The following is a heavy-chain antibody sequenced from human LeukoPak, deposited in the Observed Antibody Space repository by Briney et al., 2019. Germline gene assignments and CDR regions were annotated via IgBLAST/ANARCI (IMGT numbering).Heavy chain of an antibody. CDR3: ARGLVELLWFGELSWPSSAYFDY. CDR1: GYTFTSYA. Sequence: GASVKVSCKASGYTFTSYAMHWVRQAPGQRLEWMGWINAGNGNTKYSQKFQGRVTITRDTSASTAYMELSSLRSEDTAVYYCARGLVELLWFGELSWPSSAYFDYWGQGTLVTVSS. J-gene: IGHJ4*02. D-gene: IGHD3-10*01. CDR2: INAGNGNT. V-gene: IGHV1-3*01.